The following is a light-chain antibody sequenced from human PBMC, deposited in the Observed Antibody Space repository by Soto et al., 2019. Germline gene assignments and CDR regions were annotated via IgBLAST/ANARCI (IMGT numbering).Light chain of an antibody. Sequence: DIQMTQSPSTLSAYVGDRVTITCRASQRISSWLAWYQQKPGKAPKHLIYKASSLESGVPSRFSGSGSGTEFTLTISSLQPDDFATYYCQQYNSVSLLTFGGGTKVEIK. CDR2: KAS. J-gene: IGKJ4*01. CDR1: QRISSW. V-gene: IGKV1-5*03. CDR3: QQYNSVSLLT.